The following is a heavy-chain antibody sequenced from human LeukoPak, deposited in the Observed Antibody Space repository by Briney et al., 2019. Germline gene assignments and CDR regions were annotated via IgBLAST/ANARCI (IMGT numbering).Heavy chain of an antibody. Sequence: PSETLSLTCTVSGGSISSYYWSWIRQPAGKGLEWIGRIYTSGSTNYNPSLKSRVTMSVDTSKNQFSLKLSSVTAADTAVYYCPREGTMIVDDAFDIWGQGTMVTVSS. CDR3: PREGTMIVDDAFDI. D-gene: IGHD3-22*01. CDR2: IYTSGST. CDR1: GGSISSYY. V-gene: IGHV4-4*07. J-gene: IGHJ3*02.